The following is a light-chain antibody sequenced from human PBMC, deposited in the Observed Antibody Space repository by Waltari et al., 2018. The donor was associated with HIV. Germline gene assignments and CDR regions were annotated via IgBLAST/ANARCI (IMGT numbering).Light chain of an antibody. CDR1: QDIGKY. CDR3: QQYDTLYT. Sequence: DIQVTQSPSSLSASVGDRVTITCQASQDIGKYLNWYQQKPGKVPKLLIYAASSLQPGVPSRFSGSGSGTYFTFAISSLQPEDVGTYYCQQYDTLYTFGQG. J-gene: IGKJ2*01. V-gene: IGKV1-33*01. CDR2: AAS.